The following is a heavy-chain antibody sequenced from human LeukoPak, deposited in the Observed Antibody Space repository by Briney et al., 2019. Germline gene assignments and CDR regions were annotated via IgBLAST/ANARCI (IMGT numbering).Heavy chain of an antibody. CDR3: ARAAGTSDFDY. D-gene: IGHD6-13*01. J-gene: IGHJ4*02. V-gene: IGHV3-33*01. CDR1: GFTFSSYG. Sequence: GGSLRLSCAASGFTFSSYGMHWVRQAPGKGLEWVAVIWYDGSNKYYADSVKGRFTISRDNSKNTLYLQMNSLRAEDTAVYYCARAAGTSDFDYWGQGTLVTVSS. CDR2: IWYDGSNK.